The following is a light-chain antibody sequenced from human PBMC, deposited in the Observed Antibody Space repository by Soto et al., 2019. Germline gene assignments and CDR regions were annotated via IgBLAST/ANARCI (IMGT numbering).Light chain of an antibody. J-gene: IGLJ2*01. CDR1: SSDIGDYNY. CDR3: SSYTASTTNVV. V-gene: IGLV2-14*01. CDR2: EVT. Sequence: QSVLTQPASVSGSPGQSITISCTGTSSDIGDYNYVSWYQQHPGKAPKLMIYEVTYRPSGVSNRFSGSKSGNTASLTISRLQAEDEADYYCSSYTASTTNVVFGGGTKLTVL.